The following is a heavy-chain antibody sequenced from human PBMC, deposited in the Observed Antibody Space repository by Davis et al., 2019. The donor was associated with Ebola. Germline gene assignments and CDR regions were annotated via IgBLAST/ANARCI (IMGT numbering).Heavy chain of an antibody. CDR2: IYPGDSDT. CDR3: ARLDSTIFAMVTY. CDR1: GYTFTNYW. V-gene: IGHV5-51*01. D-gene: IGHD3-3*01. J-gene: IGHJ4*02. Sequence: GESLKISCKGSGYTFTNYWIGWVRQMPGRGLEWMGIIYPGDSDTSSSPSFQGQVNISVDKSINTAYLQWRSLKASDTAMYYCARLDSTIFAMVTYWGQGTLVTVSS.